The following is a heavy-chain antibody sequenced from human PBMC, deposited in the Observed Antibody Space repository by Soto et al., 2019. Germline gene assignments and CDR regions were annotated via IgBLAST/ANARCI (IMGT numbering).Heavy chain of an antibody. CDR3: AGRGDYGGFDY. CDR1: GYTFTSYA. D-gene: IGHD4-17*01. V-gene: IGHV1-3*01. Sequence: QVQLVQSGAEVKKPGASVKVSCKASGYTFTSYAMHWVRQAPGQRLERMGWINACNGNTKYSQKFQGRVTITRDTSASTAYKELSSLRSEDTAVYYCAGRGDYGGFDYWGQGTLVTVSS. CDR2: INACNGNT. J-gene: IGHJ4*02.